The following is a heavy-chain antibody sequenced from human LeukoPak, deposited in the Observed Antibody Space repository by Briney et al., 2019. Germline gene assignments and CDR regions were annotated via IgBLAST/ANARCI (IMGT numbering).Heavy chain of an antibody. D-gene: IGHD4-17*01. CDR1: GFTFSSYS. J-gene: IGHJ4*02. V-gene: IGHV3-48*01. CDR2: ISSSRSTI. CDR3: ARGYGADY. Sequence: GGSLGLSCAASGFTFSSYSMNWVRQAPGKGLEWVSYISSSRSTIYYADSVKGRFTISRDNAKNSLYLQMNSLRAEDTAVYYCARGYGADYWGQGTLVTVSS.